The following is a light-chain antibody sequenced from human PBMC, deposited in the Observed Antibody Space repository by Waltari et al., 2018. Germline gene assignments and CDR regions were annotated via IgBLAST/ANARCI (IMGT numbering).Light chain of an antibody. CDR2: ETS. Sequence: DIQMTQSPATLSPSVGNRVTITCRASQNVSSWLAWYQLKPGKAPILLIYETSTSQSGVPSRFSGSGSGTEFTLTISSLQPDDFAAYFCQQYNTYWTFGQGTKVEIK. V-gene: IGKV1-5*03. CDR3: QQYNTYWT. J-gene: IGKJ1*01. CDR1: QNVSSW.